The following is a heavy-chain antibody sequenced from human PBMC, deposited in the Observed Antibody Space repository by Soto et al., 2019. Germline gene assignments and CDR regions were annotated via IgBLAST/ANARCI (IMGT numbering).Heavy chain of an antibody. Sequence: QVQLVESGGGVVQPGRSLRLSCAASGFTFSSYAMHWVRQAPGKGLEWVAVISYDGSNKYYADSVKGRFTISRDNSKNTLYLQMNCLRAEDTAVYYCARDPYYYGSGAGLDVWGQGTTVTVSS. CDR2: ISYDGSNK. CDR1: GFTFSSYA. D-gene: IGHD3-10*01. CDR3: ARDPYYYGSGAGLDV. J-gene: IGHJ6*02. V-gene: IGHV3-30-3*01.